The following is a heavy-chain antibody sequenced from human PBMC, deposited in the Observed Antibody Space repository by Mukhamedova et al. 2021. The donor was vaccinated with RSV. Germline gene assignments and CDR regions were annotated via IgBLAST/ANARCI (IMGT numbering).Heavy chain of an antibody. Sequence: GWIRQPPGKALEWLALIYWDDDKRYSPSLTSRLTITKDTAKNQVVLTMTQMDPVDTATYYCALSNSDILTVFDHWGQVSLVSVSS. V-gene: IGHV2-5*02. CDR2: IYWDDDK. J-gene: IGHJ4*02. CDR3: ALSNSDILTVFDH. D-gene: IGHD3-9*01.